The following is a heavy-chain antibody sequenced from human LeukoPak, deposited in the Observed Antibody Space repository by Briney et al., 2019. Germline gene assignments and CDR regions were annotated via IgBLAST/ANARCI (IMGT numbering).Heavy chain of an antibody. D-gene: IGHD4-23*01. CDR1: GFTFSSYG. Sequence: GGSLRLSCAASGFTFSSYGMHWVRQAPGKGLEWVAVISYDGSNKYYADSVKGRFTISRDNSKNTLYLQMNSLRAEDTAVYYCAKDLDGYGGIDGMDVWGQGTTVTVSS. J-gene: IGHJ6*02. V-gene: IGHV3-30*18. CDR3: AKDLDGYGGIDGMDV. CDR2: ISYDGSNK.